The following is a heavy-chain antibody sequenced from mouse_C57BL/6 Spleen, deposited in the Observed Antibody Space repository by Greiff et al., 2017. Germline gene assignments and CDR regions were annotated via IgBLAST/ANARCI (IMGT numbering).Heavy chain of an antibody. CDR1: GFNIKDDY. CDR2: IDPENGDT. Sequence: VQLQQSGAELVRPGASVKLSCTASGFNIKDDYMHWVKQRPEQGLEWIGWIDPENGDTEYASKFQGKATITADTSSNTAYLQLSSLTSEDTAVYYCTPSLITTVVAKDYWGQGTTLTVSS. J-gene: IGHJ2*01. D-gene: IGHD1-1*01. V-gene: IGHV14-4*01. CDR3: TPSLITTVVAKDY.